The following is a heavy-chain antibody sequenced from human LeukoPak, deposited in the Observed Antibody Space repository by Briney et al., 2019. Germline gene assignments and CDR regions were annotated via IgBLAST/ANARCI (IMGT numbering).Heavy chain of an antibody. CDR2: TSSSSTTI. V-gene: IGHV3-48*01. D-gene: IGHD3-22*01. J-gene: IGHJ5*02. CDR3: ASAPPYYYDSSDYSA. CDR1: GFTFSSYN. Sequence: GGSLRLSCAASGFTFSSYNMNWVRQAPGKGLEWVSYTSSSSTTIYSADSVKGRFTISRDYSKNTLYLQMDSLRAEDTAVYYCASAPPYYYDSSDYSAWGQGTLVTVSS.